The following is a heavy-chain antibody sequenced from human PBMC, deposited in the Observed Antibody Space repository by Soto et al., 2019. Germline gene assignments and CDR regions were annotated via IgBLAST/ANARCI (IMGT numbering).Heavy chain of an antibody. CDR1: GGSVSGGGYY. V-gene: IGHV4-61*08. Sequence: SETLSLTCTVSGGSVSGGGYYWSWMRQSPGKGLEWIGYIYYSGSSNYNPSLKTRVTMSVDTSKNQLSLRLRSVTAADTAVYYCARGSGSYLQGDHWGQGTLVTVSS. J-gene: IGHJ5*02. CDR3: ARGSGSYLQGDH. D-gene: IGHD1-26*01. CDR2: IYYSGSS.